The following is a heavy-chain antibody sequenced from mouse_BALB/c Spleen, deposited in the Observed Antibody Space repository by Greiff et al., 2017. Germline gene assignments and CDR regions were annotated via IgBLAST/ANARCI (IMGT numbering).Heavy chain of an antibody. D-gene: IGHD1-1*01. CDR2: ISYSGST. J-gene: IGHJ4*01. CDR1: GDSITSGY. CDR3: ARYGITSYAMDY. Sequence: EVKLMESGPSLVKPSQTLSLTCSVTGDSITSGYWNWIRKFPGNKLEYMGYISYSGSTYYNPSLKSRISITRDTSKNQYYLQLNSVTTEDTATYYCARYGITSYAMDYWGQGTSVTVSS. V-gene: IGHV3-8*02.